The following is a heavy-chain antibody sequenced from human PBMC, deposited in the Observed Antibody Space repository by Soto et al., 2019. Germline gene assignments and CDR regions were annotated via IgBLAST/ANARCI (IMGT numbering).Heavy chain of an antibody. CDR3: ARDYGDYGPLSYYYGMDV. J-gene: IGHJ6*02. CDR2: ISAYNGNT. D-gene: IGHD4-17*01. Sequence: ASVKVSCKASGYTFTSYGISWVRQAPGQGLEWMGWISAYNGNTNYAQKLQGRVTMTTDTSTSTAYMELRSLRSDDTAVYYCARDYGDYGPLSYYYGMDVWGQGTTVTVSS. V-gene: IGHV1-18*01. CDR1: GYTFTSYG.